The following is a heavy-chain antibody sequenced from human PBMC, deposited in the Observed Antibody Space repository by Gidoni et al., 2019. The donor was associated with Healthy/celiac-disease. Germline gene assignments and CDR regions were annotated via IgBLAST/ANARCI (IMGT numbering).Heavy chain of an antibody. CDR2: IYHSGST. CDR1: GGSISSSNW. V-gene: IGHV4-4*02. D-gene: IGHD2-2*02. J-gene: IGHJ4*02. CDR3: ARKEGLRTLDCSSTSCYTPYYFDY. Sequence: QVQLQESGPGLVKPSGTLSLTCAVSGGSISSSNWWSWVRQPPGKGLEWIGEIYHSGSTNYNPSLKSRVTISVDKSKNQFSLKLSSVTAADTAVYYCARKEGLRTLDCSSTSCYTPYYFDYWGQGTLVTVSS.